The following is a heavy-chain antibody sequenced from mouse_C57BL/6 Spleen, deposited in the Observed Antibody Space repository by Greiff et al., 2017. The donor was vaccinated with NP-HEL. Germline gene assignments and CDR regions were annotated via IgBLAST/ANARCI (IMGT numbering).Heavy chain of an antibody. CDR2: IDPETGGT. CDR1: GYTFTDYE. J-gene: IGHJ3*01. V-gene: IGHV1-15*01. CDR3: TRFITTVVEPFAY. D-gene: IGHD1-1*01. Sequence: QVQLQQSGAELVRPGASVTLSCKASGYTFTDYEMHWVKQTPVHGLEWIGAIDPETGGTAYNQKFKGKAILTADKSSSTAYMELRSLTSEDSAVYYCTRFITTVVEPFAYWGQGTLVTVSA.